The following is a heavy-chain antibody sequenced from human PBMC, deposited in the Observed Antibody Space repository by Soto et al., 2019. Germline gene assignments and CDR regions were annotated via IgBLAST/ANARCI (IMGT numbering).Heavy chain of an antibody. J-gene: IGHJ4*02. CDR2: ISGYNGDI. CDR1: GYTFNRHG. CDR3: ATVRIVGAREIVL. Sequence: QVHLVQSGGEVKKPGASVKVSCKASGYTFNRHGITWVRQAPGQGLEWMGWISGYNGDINYEQKFQGRVTLSSDTLTSTVYLELKSLRFDDTAVYYCATVRIVGAREIVLWGQGTLVTVSS. D-gene: IGHD1-26*01. V-gene: IGHV1-18*04.